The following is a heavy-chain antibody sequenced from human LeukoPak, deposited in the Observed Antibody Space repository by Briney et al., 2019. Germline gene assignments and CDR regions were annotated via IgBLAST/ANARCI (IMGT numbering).Heavy chain of an antibody. J-gene: IGHJ3*02. CDR3: ARTTVTADAFDI. CDR1: GYTFTSYY. Sequence: ASVKVSCKASGYTFTSYYMHWVRQAPRQGLEWVGIINPSGGSTSYAQKFQGRVTMTRDMSTSTVYMELSSLRSEDTAVYYCARTTVTADAFDIWGQGTMVTVSS. D-gene: IGHD4-17*01. V-gene: IGHV1-46*01. CDR2: INPSGGST.